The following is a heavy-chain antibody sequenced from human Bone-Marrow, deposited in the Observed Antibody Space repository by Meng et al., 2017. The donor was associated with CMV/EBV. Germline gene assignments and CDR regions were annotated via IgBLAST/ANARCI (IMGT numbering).Heavy chain of an antibody. D-gene: IGHD6-6*01. CDR1: GFTLSNYS. J-gene: IGHJ6*02. CDR2: ISSGGNYK. V-gene: IGHV3-21*01. CDR3: ARDRIAAIKENYYYYGMDV. Sequence: GGSLRLSCAASGFTLSNYSLNWVRQAPGKGLEWVSSISSGGNYKYYPDAMKGRFTISRDNAKNSLYLQMNSLRAEDTAVYYCARDRIAAIKENYYYYGMDVWGQGTTVTVSS.